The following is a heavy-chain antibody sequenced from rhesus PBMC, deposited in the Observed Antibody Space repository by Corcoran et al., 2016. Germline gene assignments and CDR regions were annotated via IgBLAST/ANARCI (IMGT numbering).Heavy chain of an antibody. CDR2: IYGSGGGT. J-gene: IGHJ4*01. D-gene: IGHD4-23*01. V-gene: IGHV4-106*01. CDR3: ARVGEYSNYFDY. CDR1: GGSISDDYY. Sequence: QVQLQESGPGLVKPSETLSLTCAVSGGSISDDYYWSWIRQPPGQGLEWIGYIYGSGGGTNYNPSLKHRVTISIDPSKNQFSLKLSSVTAADTAVYYCARVGEYSNYFDYWGQGVLVTVSS.